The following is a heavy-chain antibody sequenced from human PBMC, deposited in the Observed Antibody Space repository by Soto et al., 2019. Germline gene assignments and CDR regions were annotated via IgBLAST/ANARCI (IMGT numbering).Heavy chain of an antibody. CDR2: IIPIFGTA. CDR1: GGTFSSYA. Sequence: SVKVSCKASGGTFSSYAISWVLQAPGEGLEWMGGIIPIFGTANYAQKFQGRVTITADESTSTAYMELSSLRSEDTAVYYCASGGRAAQTYCSSTSCYLSDFDYWGQGTLVTVSS. J-gene: IGHJ4*02. V-gene: IGHV1-69*13. D-gene: IGHD2-2*01. CDR3: ASGGRAAQTYCSSTSCYLSDFDY.